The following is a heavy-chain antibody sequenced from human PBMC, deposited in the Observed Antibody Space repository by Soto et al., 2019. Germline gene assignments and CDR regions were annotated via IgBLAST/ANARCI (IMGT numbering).Heavy chain of an antibody. D-gene: IGHD3-3*01. CDR3: AGDHYDFWSGYNV. V-gene: IGHV4-30-2*01. CDR2: IYHTGST. J-gene: IGHJ6*02. CDR1: GGSISNGGYS. Sequence: SETLSLTCAVSGGSISNGGYSWSWIRQPPGKGLEWVGYIYHTGSTYYNPSLKSRVTISADTSKNQLSLKLSSVTAADTAVYYCAGDHYDFWSGYNVWGQGTTVTVSS.